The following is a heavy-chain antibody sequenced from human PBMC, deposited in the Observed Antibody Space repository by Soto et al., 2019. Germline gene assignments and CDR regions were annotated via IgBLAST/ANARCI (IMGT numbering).Heavy chain of an antibody. Sequence: QVQLVESGGGLVKPGGSLRLSCAASGFTFSDYYMSWIRQAPGKGLEWVSYISSSGSTIYYADSVKGRFTISRDNAKNSLYLQMNSLRAEDTAVYYCAGGRDIVVVVAPLGAFDIWGQGTMVTVSS. D-gene: IGHD2-15*01. J-gene: IGHJ3*02. CDR3: AGGRDIVVVVAPLGAFDI. CDR1: GFTFSDYY. V-gene: IGHV3-11*01. CDR2: ISSSGSTI.